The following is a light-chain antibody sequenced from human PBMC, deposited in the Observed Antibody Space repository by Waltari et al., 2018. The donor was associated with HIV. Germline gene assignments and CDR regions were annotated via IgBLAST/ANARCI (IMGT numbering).Light chain of an antibody. V-gene: IGLV6-57*03. CDR3: QSFDTDNHWV. J-gene: IGLJ3*02. CDR1: SGRVASNY. CDR2: EHY. Sequence: NFMLTQPHSVSESPGKTVTISCTRSSGRVASNYVQWFQQRPGSAPTTILYEHYQRPSGLPDRFSGIIDKSSNSASLTISGVKTEDEADYYCQSFDTDNHWVFGGGTRLTVL.